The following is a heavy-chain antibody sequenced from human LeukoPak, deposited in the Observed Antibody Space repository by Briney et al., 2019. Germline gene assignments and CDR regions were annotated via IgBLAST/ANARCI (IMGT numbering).Heavy chain of an antibody. V-gene: IGHV4-38-2*01. CDR3: ARVWGDQSSFDY. Sequence: SSETLSLTCAVSGYSISSGYYWGWIRQPPGKGLEWIGSIYHSGSTSYNPSLKSRVTISVDTSKNQFSLKLSSVTAAGTAMYYCARVWGDQSSFDYWGQGTLVTVSS. CDR2: IYHSGST. J-gene: IGHJ4*02. D-gene: IGHD3-16*01. CDR1: GYSISSGYY.